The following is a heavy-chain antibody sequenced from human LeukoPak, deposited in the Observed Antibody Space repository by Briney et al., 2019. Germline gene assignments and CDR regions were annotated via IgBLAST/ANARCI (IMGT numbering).Heavy chain of an antibody. CDR1: GFTFSSYA. Sequence: GGSLRLSCAASGFTFSSYAMSWVRQAPGKGLEWVSAISGSGGSTYYADSVKGRFTTSRDNSKNTLYLQMNSLRAEGTAVYYCAKEEYPMVMYDAFDIWGQGTMVTVSS. J-gene: IGHJ3*02. CDR3: AKEEYPMVMYDAFDI. D-gene: IGHD5-18*01. V-gene: IGHV3-23*01. CDR2: ISGSGGST.